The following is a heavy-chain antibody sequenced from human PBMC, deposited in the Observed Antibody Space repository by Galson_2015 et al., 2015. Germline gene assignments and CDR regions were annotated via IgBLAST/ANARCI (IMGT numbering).Heavy chain of an antibody. D-gene: IGHD3-16*01. CDR2: IYYSGST. V-gene: IGHV4-59*01. CDR3: ARLGGGSYYYYGMDV. J-gene: IGHJ6*02. Sequence: SETLSLTCTVSGGSISSYYWSWIRQPPGKGLEWIGYIYYSGSTNYNPSLKSRVTISVDTSKNQFSLKLSSVTAADTAVYYCARLGGGSYYYYGMDVWGQGTTVTVSS. CDR1: GGSISSYY.